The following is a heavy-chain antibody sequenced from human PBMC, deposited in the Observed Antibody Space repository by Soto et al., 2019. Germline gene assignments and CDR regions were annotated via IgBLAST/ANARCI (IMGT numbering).Heavy chain of an antibody. D-gene: IGHD6-19*01. V-gene: IGHV4-31*03. CDR3: GVAGDYYYYMDV. CDR1: GGSISSGGYY. J-gene: IGHJ6*03. Sequence: PSETLSLTCTVSGGSISSGGYYWSWIRQHPGKGLEWIGYIYYSGSTYYNPSLKSRVTISVDTSKNQFSLKLSSVTAADTAVYYCGVAGDYYYYMDVWGKGTTVTVSS. CDR2: IYYSGST.